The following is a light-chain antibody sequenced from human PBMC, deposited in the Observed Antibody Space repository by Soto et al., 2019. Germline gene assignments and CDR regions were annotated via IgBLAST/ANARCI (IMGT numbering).Light chain of an antibody. V-gene: IGLV4-69*01. CDR1: SGYSTYA. CDR3: QTWGTAIHDVI. CDR2: LNSDGSH. J-gene: IGLJ2*01. Sequence: QPVLTQSPSASASLGASVKLTCTLSSGYSTYAIAWHQQQPEKGPRYLMKLNSDGSHSKGDGIPDRFSGSSSGAERHLTISSLQSDDGADYYCQTWGTAIHDVIFGGGTKLTVL.